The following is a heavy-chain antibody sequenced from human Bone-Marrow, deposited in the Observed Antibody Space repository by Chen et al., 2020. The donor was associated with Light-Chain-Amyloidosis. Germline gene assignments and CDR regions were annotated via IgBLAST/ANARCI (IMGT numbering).Heavy chain of an antibody. V-gene: IGHV6-1*01. Sequence: IRQSPSRGLEWLGRTYYRSKWYNDYAVSVKSRITINPDTSKNQFSLQLNSVTPEDTAVYYCARADILTGYSIDYWGQGTLVTVSS. D-gene: IGHD3-9*01. CDR3: ARADILTGYSIDY. CDR2: TYYRSKWYN. J-gene: IGHJ4*02.